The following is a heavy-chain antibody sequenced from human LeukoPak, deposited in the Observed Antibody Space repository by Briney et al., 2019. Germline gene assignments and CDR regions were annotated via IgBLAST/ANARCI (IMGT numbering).Heavy chain of an antibody. Sequence: SETLSLTCTVSGGSISSSSYYWGWIRQPPGKGLEWIGSIYHSGSTYYNPSLKSRVTISVDRSKNQFSLKLSSVTAADTAVYYCARGVHYYDSSRTGAFDIWGQGTMVTVSS. J-gene: IGHJ3*02. CDR2: IYHSGST. CDR1: GGSISSSSYY. D-gene: IGHD3-22*01. CDR3: ARGVHYYDSSRTGAFDI. V-gene: IGHV4-39*07.